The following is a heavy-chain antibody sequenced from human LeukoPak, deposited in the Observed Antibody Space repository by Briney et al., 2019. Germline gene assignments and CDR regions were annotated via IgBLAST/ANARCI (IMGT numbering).Heavy chain of an antibody. D-gene: IGHD6-13*01. Sequence: VASVKVSCKASGYTFTSYYMHWVRQAPGQGLEWMGIINPSGGSTSYAQKFQGRVTMTRDTSTSTVYMELSSLRSEDTAVYYCARDPIAAAGIESSVGDYWGQGTLVTVSS. CDR1: GYTFTSYY. J-gene: IGHJ4*02. V-gene: IGHV1-46*01. CDR2: INPSGGST. CDR3: ARDPIAAAGIESSVGDY.